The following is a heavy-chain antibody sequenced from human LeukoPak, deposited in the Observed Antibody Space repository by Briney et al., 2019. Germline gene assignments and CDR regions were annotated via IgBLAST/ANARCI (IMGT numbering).Heavy chain of an antibody. CDR3: AKDIHYFQSDY. D-gene: IGHD3-10*01. V-gene: IGHV3-7*01. CDR2: IKQDGSEK. J-gene: IGHJ4*02. Sequence: GGSLRLSCAASGFTFSNHWVIWVRQAPGKGLEWVASIKQDGSEKQYVGPVRGRFTISRDNANNLLDLQMNSLTAEDTAVYCCAKDIHYFQSDYWGQGTLVTVSS. CDR1: GFTFSNHW.